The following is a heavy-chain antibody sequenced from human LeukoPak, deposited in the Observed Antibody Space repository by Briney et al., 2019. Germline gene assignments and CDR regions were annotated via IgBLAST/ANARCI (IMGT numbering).Heavy chain of an antibody. CDR1: GFTFSSYT. V-gene: IGHV3-21*04. D-gene: IGHD3-10*01. J-gene: IGHJ6*03. CDR3: ARERFLWFGDKKYYYYMDV. Sequence: PGGPLRLSCAASGFTFSSYTMNWVRQAPGKGLEWVSSITDSSSSMYYADSVKGRFTISRDNAKKSLYLQMNSLRAEDTAVYYCARERFLWFGDKKYYYYMDVWGEGTTVTISS. CDR2: ITDSSSSM.